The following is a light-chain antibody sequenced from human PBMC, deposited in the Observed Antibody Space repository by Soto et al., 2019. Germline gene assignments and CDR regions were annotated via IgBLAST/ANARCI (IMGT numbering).Light chain of an antibody. J-gene: IGKJ1*01. CDR3: QQYGSYPWT. V-gene: IGKV1-5*01. CDR1: ENIDRW. CDR2: AVS. Sequence: DIQMTQSPPTLSASVGDRVTITFRASENIDRWLAWYQQKLGKAPRLLMYAVSSLESGVPSRFSGSGSGTDFTLTISGLQPEDFATYHCQQYGSYPWTFGQGTKVEVK.